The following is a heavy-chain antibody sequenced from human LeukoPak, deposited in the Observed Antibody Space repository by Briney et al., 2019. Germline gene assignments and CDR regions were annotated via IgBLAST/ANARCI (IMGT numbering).Heavy chain of an antibody. CDR1: GYSFTTYW. J-gene: IGHJ4*02. D-gene: IGHD3-16*02. CDR2: IFPGDSNT. CDR3: ARPITFGGIIVRFDY. V-gene: IGHV5-51*01. Sequence: GESLKFSCKGSGYSFTTYWIGWVRQMPGKGLEWMGIIFPGDSNTIYSPSFQGQVTISADKSISTAYLQWSSLKASDTAMYYCARPITFGGIIVRFDYWGQGTLVTVSS.